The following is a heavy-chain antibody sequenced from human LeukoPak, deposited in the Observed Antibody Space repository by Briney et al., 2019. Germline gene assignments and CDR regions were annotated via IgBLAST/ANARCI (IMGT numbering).Heavy chain of an antibody. J-gene: IGHJ4*02. CDR1: GFTFSSYG. Sequence: GGSLRLSCAASGFTFSSYGMHWVRQAPGKGLEWVAFIRYDGSNKYYADSVKGRFTISRDNSKNTLYLQMNSLRAEDTAVYYYAKGVTVTSDFDYWGQGTLITVSS. V-gene: IGHV3-30*02. CDR3: AKGVTVTSDFDY. D-gene: IGHD4-17*01. CDR2: IRYDGSNK.